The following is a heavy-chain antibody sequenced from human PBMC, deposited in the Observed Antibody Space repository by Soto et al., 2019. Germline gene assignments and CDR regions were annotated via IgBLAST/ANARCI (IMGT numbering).Heavy chain of an antibody. Sequence: GASVKVSCKTSGYTFTGHYIHWVRQAPEQGPEWVGEIGPESGATRYAQKFQGRVTITRDTSTRTAYMELRSLRSDDTAVYYCARDLSSSSSRFDYWGQGTLVTVSS. CDR2: IGPESGAT. D-gene: IGHD6-6*01. CDR1: GYTFTGHY. V-gene: IGHV1-2*02. CDR3: ARDLSSSSSRFDY. J-gene: IGHJ4*02.